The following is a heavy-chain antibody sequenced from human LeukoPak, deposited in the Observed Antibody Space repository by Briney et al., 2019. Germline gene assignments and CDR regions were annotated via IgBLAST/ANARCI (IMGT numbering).Heavy chain of an antibody. V-gene: IGHV3-21*01. CDR3: ATDYAGNSLWYYYGLGV. CDR1: GFTVSSNY. J-gene: IGHJ6*02. CDR2: ISSDSRYI. D-gene: IGHD4-23*01. Sequence: GGSLRLSCAASGFTVSSNYMNWVRQAPGKGLEWVSSISSDSRYIYYADSLKGRYTISRDNAKNSLYLQMNSLRAEDTAVYYCATDYAGNSLWYYYGLGVWGQGTTVTVSS.